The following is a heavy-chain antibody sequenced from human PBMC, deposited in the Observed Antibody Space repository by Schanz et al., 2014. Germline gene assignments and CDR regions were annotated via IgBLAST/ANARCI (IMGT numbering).Heavy chain of an antibody. V-gene: IGHV3-30*02. CDR2: MPFDYSSQ. CDR3: VRDERVISGVWFDP. J-gene: IGHJ5*02. Sequence: QVQLVESGGAVVQPGGSLRLSCAATGFTFSDFGMHWVRQASGKGLEWVAFMPFDYSSQYYADSVKGRFTISRDNSRNTLYLQMNSLRAEDTAVYYCVRDERVISGVWFDPWGQGTLVTVTS. CDR1: GFTFSDFG. D-gene: IGHD3-16*02.